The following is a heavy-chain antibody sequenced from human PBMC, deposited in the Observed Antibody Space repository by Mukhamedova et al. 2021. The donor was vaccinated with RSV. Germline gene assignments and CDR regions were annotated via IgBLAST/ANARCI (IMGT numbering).Heavy chain of an antibody. Sequence: GEINHSGSTNYNPSLKSRVTISVDTSKNQFSLKLSSVTAADTAVYYCARGRDTIFGVVTPSRWFDPWGQGTLVTGSS. CDR3: ARGRDTIFGVVTPSRWFDP. D-gene: IGHD3-3*01. CDR2: INHSGST. V-gene: IGHV4-34*01. J-gene: IGHJ5*02.